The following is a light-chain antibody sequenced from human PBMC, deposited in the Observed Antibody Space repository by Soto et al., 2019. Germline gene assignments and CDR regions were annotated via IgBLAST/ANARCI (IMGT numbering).Light chain of an antibody. CDR2: GAS. J-gene: IGKJ1*01. V-gene: IGKV3-15*01. Sequence: IVMTQSPAPLSVSPGERATLSCRASQSVSSNLAWYQQKPGQAPRLLIYGASTRATGIPARFSGSGSGTEFTLTISSLQPDDFATYYCQHYNTYSTFGQGTKVDIK. CDR3: QHYNTYST. CDR1: QSVSSN.